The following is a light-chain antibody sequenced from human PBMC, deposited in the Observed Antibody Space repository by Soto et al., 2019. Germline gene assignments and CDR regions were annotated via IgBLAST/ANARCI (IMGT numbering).Light chain of an antibody. CDR1: QSIGVF. CDR2: DTS. J-gene: IGKJ3*01. CDR3: QQAHSFPRT. V-gene: IGKV1-12*01. Sequence: DIQMTQSPSFVSASVGDRVTITCRASQSIGVFLAWYQQKPGSAPRLLIYDTSPLQSGVPARFSGSGSGTRFTLTIYRPECEDSAMYYCQQAHSFPRTFGPGTRVDLK.